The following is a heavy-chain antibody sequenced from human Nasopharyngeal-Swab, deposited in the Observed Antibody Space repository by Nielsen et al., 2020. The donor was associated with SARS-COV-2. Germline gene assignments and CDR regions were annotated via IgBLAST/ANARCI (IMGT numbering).Heavy chain of an antibody. Sequence: ETLSLTCAASGFTFSSYWMHWVRQAPGKGLVWVSRINSDGSSTSYADSVKGRFTISRDNAKNTLYLQMNSLRAEDTAVYYCATIFGVPYWGQGTLVTVSS. J-gene: IGHJ4*02. D-gene: IGHD3-3*01. V-gene: IGHV3-74*01. CDR1: GFTFSSYW. CDR2: INSDGSST. CDR3: ATIFGVPY.